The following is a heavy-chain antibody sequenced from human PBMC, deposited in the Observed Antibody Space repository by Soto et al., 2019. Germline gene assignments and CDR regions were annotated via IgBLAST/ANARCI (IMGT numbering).Heavy chain of an antibody. CDR3: ARHSNRNYGIYYFDY. CDR1: GGSISTYY. CDR2: IYYSGST. Sequence: SETLSLTCTVSGGSISTYYWSWVRQPPGKGLEWIGYIYYSGSTKYKPSLKSRVTISVDTSKDQFSLKVSSATAADTAMYYCARHSNRNYGIYYFDYWGLGALVTVSS. V-gene: IGHV4-59*08. J-gene: IGHJ4*02. D-gene: IGHD4-4*01.